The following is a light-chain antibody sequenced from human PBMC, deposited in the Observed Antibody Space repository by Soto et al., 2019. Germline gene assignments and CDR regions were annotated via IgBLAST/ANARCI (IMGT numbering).Light chain of an antibody. V-gene: IGLV2-14*01. CDR1: SSDVGCYNY. Sequence: SLTQPASVSGPPGQSITFACTATSSDVGCYNYVSWYQEHPGKAPNRMFYEVSTRPPGVSNPLSGSKSGNTASLTISGLQVEDEADYSCSSYTSSTGYVFGTGTKVTVL. CDR2: EVS. CDR3: SSYTSSTGYV. J-gene: IGLJ1*01.